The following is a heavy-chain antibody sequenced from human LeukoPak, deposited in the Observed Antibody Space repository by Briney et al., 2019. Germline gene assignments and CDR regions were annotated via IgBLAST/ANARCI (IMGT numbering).Heavy chain of an antibody. CDR1: GFTFSSYG. Sequence: GGSLRLSCAASGFTFSSYGMSWVRQAPGKGLEWISAISGSGGATYDADSEKGRFTIYRDNSKNTLYLQMNSLRAEDTAVYYCAKSRDTGYVHSAGFDYWGQGTLVTVSS. D-gene: IGHD5-18*01. J-gene: IGHJ4*02. V-gene: IGHV3-23*01. CDR3: AKSRDTGYVHSAGFDY. CDR2: ISGSGGAT.